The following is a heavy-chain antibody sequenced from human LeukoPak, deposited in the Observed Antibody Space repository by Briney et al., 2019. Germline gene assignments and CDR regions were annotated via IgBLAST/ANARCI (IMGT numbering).Heavy chain of an antibody. V-gene: IGHV3-48*01. Sequence: SGGSLRLSCAASGFTFSSYSMNWVRQAPGKGLEWVSYISSSSSTIYHADSVKGRFTISRDNAKNSLYLQMNSLRAEDTAVYYCARTATSPFDYWGQGTLVTVSS. CDR2: ISSSSSTI. CDR3: ARTATSPFDY. J-gene: IGHJ4*02. CDR1: GFTFSSYS.